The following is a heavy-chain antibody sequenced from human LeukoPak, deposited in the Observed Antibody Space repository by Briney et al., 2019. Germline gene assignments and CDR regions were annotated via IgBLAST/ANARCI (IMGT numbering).Heavy chain of an antibody. CDR1: GFTFDDYA. CDR3: AKAISQRGYNFDTTFDY. V-gene: IGHV3-9*01. J-gene: IGHJ4*02. Sequence: PGGSLRLSCVASGFTFDDYAMHWVRQAPGKGLEWVSGIRWNSGSIGYADSVKGRFTISRDNAKNSLYLQMNSLRAEDTALYYCAKAISQRGYNFDTTFDYWGQGTLVTVSS. D-gene: IGHD5-18*01. CDR2: IRWNSGSI.